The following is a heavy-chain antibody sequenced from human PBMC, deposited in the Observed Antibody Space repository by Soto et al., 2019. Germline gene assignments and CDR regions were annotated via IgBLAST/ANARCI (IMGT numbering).Heavy chain of an antibody. CDR3: AKDTTPYNYDSSGYPGAPYYFDY. CDR1: GFTFSSYA. CDR2: ISGSGGST. D-gene: IGHD3-22*01. V-gene: IGHV3-23*01. Sequence: PGGSLRLSCAASGFTFSSYAMSWVRQAPGKGLEWVSAISGSGGSTYYADSVKGRFTISRDNSKNTLYLQMNSLRAEDTAVYYCAKDTTPYNYDSSGYPGAPYYFDYWGQGTLVTVSS. J-gene: IGHJ4*02.